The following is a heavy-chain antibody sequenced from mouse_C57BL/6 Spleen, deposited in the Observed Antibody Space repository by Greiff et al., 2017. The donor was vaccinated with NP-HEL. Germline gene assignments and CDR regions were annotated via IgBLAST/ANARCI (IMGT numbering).Heavy chain of an antibody. V-gene: IGHV1-59*01. J-gene: IGHJ2*01. D-gene: IGHD2-3*01. CDR1: GYTFTSYW. Sequence: QVQLQQPGAELVRPGTSVKLSCKASGYTFTSYWMHWVKQRPGQGLEWIGVIDPSDSYTNYNQKFKGKATLTVDTSSSTAYMQLSSLTSEDSAVYDCARYDGYYRLDYWGQGTTLTVSS. CDR3: ARYDGYYRLDY. CDR2: IDPSDSYT.